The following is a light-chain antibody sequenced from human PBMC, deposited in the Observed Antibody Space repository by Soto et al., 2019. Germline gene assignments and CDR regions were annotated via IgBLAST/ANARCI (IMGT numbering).Light chain of an antibody. CDR3: QQYNSYKS. V-gene: IGKV1-5*01. CDR1: QSISSQ. J-gene: IGKJ1*01. Sequence: DIPMTQSPSTLSASVGDRVTITCRASQSISSQLAWYQQKPGKAPKVLIYDASSLESGVPSRFSGSGSGTEFTLTINSLQPDDFATYYCQQYNSYKSFGQGTKVEIK. CDR2: DAS.